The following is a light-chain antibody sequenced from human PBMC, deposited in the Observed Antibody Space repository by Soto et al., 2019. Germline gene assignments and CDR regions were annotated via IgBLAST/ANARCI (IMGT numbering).Light chain of an antibody. CDR3: QQYGDSPQT. CDR1: QSVGSS. CDR2: GPS. Sequence: EIVLTQSPGTLSLSPGERATLSCRASQSVGSSLSWYQQKPGQAPRLLFYGPSNRATAIPDRFSGSGFGTDFTLTITRLEPEDIAVYYCQQYGDSPQTFGPGTKVEI. V-gene: IGKV3-20*01. J-gene: IGKJ1*01.